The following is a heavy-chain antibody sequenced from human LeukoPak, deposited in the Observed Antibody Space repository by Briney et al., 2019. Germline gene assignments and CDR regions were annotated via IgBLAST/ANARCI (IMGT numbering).Heavy chain of an antibody. CDR1: GYTFTSYG. CDR3: ARDSSRNDFWSGYYTVGYFDY. J-gene: IGHJ4*02. CDR2: ISAYNGNT. Sequence: ASVKVSCKASGYTFTSYGISWVRRAPGQGLEWMVWISAYNGNTNYAQKLQGRVTMTTDTSTSTAYMELRSLRSDDTAVYYCARDSSRNDFWSGYYTVGYFDYWGQGTLVTVSS. V-gene: IGHV1-18*01. D-gene: IGHD3-3*01.